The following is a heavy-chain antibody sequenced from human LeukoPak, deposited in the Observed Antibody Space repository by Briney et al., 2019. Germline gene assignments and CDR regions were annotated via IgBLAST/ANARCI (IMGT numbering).Heavy chain of an antibody. Sequence: SETLSLTCTVSGGSISSSSYYWGWIRQPPGKGLEWIGSIYYSGSTYYNPSLKSRVTISVDTSKNQFSLKLSSVTAADTAVYYCARLYDSSGYLYFQHWGQGTLVTVSS. CDR1: GGSISSSSYY. V-gene: IGHV4-39*01. J-gene: IGHJ1*01. CDR2: IYYSGST. CDR3: ARLYDSSGYLYFQH. D-gene: IGHD3-22*01.